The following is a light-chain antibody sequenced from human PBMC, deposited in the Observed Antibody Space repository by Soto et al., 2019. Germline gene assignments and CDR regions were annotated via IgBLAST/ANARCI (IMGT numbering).Light chain of an antibody. CDR1: QSVSSN. V-gene: IGKV3-15*01. CDR2: DAS. J-gene: IGKJ1*01. Sequence: EVVMTQSPATLSVSPGERATLSCRASQSVSSNLAWYQQKPGQAPRLLIYDASNRATGIPARFSGYGSGTEFTLTISSLQSEDFAVYYCQQYNNWRTFGQGTKVDIK. CDR3: QQYNNWRT.